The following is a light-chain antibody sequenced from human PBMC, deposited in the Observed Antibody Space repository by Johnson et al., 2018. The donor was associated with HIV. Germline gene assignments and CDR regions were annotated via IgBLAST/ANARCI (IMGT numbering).Light chain of an antibody. Sequence: QSVLTQPPSVSAAPGQRVTISCSGSSSNIGKNYVSWYQQLPGTAPKLLIYENNKRPSGIPDRFSGSKSGTSATLGITGLKTENEADYYCGTWDSSLSAYVFGIGSKFTVL. CDR1: SSNIGKNY. CDR3: GTWDSSLSAYV. V-gene: IGLV1-51*02. J-gene: IGLJ1*01. CDR2: ENN.